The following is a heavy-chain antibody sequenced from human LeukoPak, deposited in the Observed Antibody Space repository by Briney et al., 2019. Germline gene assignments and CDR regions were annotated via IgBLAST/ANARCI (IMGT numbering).Heavy chain of an antibody. Sequence: SETLSLTCTVSGGSISSYYWSWIRQPAGKGLEWIGRICTSGSTNYNPSLKSRVTMSVDTSKNQFSLKLSSVTAADTAVYYCARTARSYPPSKAFDIWGQGTMVTVSS. J-gene: IGHJ3*02. D-gene: IGHD1-26*01. CDR2: ICTSGST. CDR3: ARTARSYPPSKAFDI. CDR1: GGSISSYY. V-gene: IGHV4-4*07.